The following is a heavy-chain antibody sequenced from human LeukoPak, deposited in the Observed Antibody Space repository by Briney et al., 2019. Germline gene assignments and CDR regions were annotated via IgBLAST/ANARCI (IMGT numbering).Heavy chain of an antibody. Sequence: RSGGSLRLSCAASGFTFSSYEMNWVRQPPGKGLEWIGEIYHSGSTNYNPSLKSRVTISVDKSKNQFSLKLSSVTAADTAVYYCASVNDYGDPLPRYMDVWGKGTAVTVSS. CDR2: IYHSGST. J-gene: IGHJ6*03. V-gene: IGHV4-4*02. CDR3: ASVNDYGDPLPRYMDV. CDR1: GFTFSSYEM. D-gene: IGHD4-17*01.